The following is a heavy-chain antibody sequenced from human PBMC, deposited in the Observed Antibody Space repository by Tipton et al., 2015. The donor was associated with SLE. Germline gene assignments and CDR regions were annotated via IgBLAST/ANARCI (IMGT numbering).Heavy chain of an antibody. V-gene: IGHV3-7*03. CDR3: AKDMGSPYYYMDV. D-gene: IGHD3-10*01. J-gene: IGHJ6*03. Sequence: SLRLSCAASGFTFSSYWMSWVRQAPGKGLEWVANIKQDGSEKYYVDSVKGRFTISRDNAKNSLYLQMNSLRAEDTALYYCAKDMGSPYYYMDVWGKGTTVTVSS. CDR1: GFTFSSYW. CDR2: IKQDGSEK.